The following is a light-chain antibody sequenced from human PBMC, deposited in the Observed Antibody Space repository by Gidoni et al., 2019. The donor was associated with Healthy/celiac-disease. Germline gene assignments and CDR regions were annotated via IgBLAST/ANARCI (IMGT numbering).Light chain of an antibody. CDR2: KDS. J-gene: IGLJ3*02. Sequence: SYELTQPSSVPVSPGQTARITCSGDVLANKYARWFQQKPGQAPVLVIYKDSERPAVFPERFSGSTSGTTVTLTISGAHVEDDADYYCSSAADNNLVFGGGTKLTVL. CDR3: SSAADNNLV. CDR1: VLANKY. V-gene: IGLV3-27*01.